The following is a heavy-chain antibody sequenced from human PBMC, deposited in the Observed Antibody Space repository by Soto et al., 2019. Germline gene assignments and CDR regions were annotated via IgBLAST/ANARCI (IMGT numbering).Heavy chain of an antibody. D-gene: IGHD2-15*01. J-gene: IGHJ4*03. CDR3: TKEWSQEGA. CDR2: LSSRDGST. V-gene: IGHV3-23*01. Sequence: EVQLLESGGGLVQPGGSLRLSFFTSGITFRNGAMSWVRQGPGKGVEWVSSLSSRDGSTYYADSVKGRFYISRDNSKNTVYLQMYSLRVEDTAVYYCTKEWSQEGAWGHGTLVTVYS. CDR1: GITFRNGA.